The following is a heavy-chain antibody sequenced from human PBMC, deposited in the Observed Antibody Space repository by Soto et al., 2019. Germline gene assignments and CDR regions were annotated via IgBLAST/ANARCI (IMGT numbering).Heavy chain of an antibody. CDR2: TSGSGGST. V-gene: IGHV3-23*01. CDR3: AKPLSRSGWYDAFDI. D-gene: IGHD6-19*01. Sequence: EVQLLESGGGLVQPGGSLRLSCAASGFTFSSYAMSWVRQAPGKGLEWVSATSGSGGSTYYADSVKGRFTISRDNSKNTVYLQMNSLRAEDTAVYYCAKPLSRSGWYDAFDIWGQGTMVTVSS. J-gene: IGHJ3*02. CDR1: GFTFSSYA.